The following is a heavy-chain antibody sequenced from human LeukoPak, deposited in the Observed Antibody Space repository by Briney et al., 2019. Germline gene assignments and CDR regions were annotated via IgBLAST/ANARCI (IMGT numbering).Heavy chain of an antibody. Sequence: PGGSLRLSCAASGVTFSTHSMNWVRQAPGKGLEWVSYISSSSSTIYYADSVKGRFTISRDNAKNSLYLQMNSLRAEDTAVYYCARGLSLDYWGQGTLVTVSS. CDR2: ISSSSSTI. J-gene: IGHJ4*02. D-gene: IGHD3-16*01. CDR3: ARGLSLDY. CDR1: GVTFSTHS. V-gene: IGHV3-48*01.